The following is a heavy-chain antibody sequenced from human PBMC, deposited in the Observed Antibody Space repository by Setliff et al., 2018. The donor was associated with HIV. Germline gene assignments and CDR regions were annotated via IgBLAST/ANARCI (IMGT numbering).Heavy chain of an antibody. CDR2: VDPEDGET. CDR1: GYPFTDYF. J-gene: IGHJ5*02. Sequence: ASVKVSCKTSGYPFTDYFIHWIQQAPGKGLEWMGRVDPEDGETILAERFQGRVTMTADTSTDTAFMELSSLRSEDTATYYCTIATETPGMTTRENWFDPWGLGTLVTVSS. V-gene: IGHV1-69-2*01. CDR3: TIATETPGMTTRENWFDP. D-gene: IGHD1-1*01.